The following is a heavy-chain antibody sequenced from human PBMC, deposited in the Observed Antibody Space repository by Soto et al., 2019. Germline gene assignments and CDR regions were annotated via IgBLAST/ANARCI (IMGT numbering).Heavy chain of an antibody. CDR1: GFTFTSYD. CDR2: ISASNGNT. D-gene: IGHD3-9*01. Sequence: QVQLVQSGAEVKKTGASVKVSCKASGFTFTSYDISWVRQAPGQGLEWLGWISASNGNTNYAQKLQGRVTMTTDTSTTTAYIVLRRLRSDDTAVYYCARDLDPLIDYWGQGTLVTVSS. CDR3: ARDLDPLIDY. V-gene: IGHV1-18*01. J-gene: IGHJ4*02.